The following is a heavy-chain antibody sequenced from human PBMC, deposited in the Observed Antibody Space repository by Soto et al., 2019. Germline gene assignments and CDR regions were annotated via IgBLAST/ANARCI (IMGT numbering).Heavy chain of an antibody. D-gene: IGHD5-12*01. V-gene: IGHV1-18*01. Sequence: ASVKVSCKASGYTFTSYGISWVRQAPGQGLEWMGWISAYNGNTNYAQKLQGRVTMTTDTSTSTAYMELRSLRFDDTAVYYCARAVPGDTIVATRNWFDPWGQGTQVTVSS. CDR1: GYTFTSYG. J-gene: IGHJ5*02. CDR2: ISAYNGNT. CDR3: ARAVPGDTIVATRNWFDP.